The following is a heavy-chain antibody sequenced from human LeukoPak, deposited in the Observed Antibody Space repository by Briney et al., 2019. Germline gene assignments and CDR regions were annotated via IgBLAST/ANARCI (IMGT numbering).Heavy chain of an antibody. D-gene: IGHD3-10*01. CDR2: ISGSGGST. V-gene: IGHV3-23*01. Sequence: GGSLRLSCAASGFTFSNYAMSWVRQAPGKGLEWVSAISGSGGSTYYADSAKGRFTISRDNSKNTLYLQMNSLRAEDTAVYYCAKDAYYGSGGYHGYFDYWGQGTLVTVSS. CDR3: AKDAYYGSGGYHGYFDY. J-gene: IGHJ4*02. CDR1: GFTFSNYA.